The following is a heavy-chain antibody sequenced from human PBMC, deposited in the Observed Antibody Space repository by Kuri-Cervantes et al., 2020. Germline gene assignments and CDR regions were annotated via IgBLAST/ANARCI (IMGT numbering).Heavy chain of an antibody. J-gene: IGHJ6*02. D-gene: IGHD3-3*01. CDR3: ARGLPRGVVTPSYYYYGMDV. CDR1: GYTLTELS. V-gene: IGHV1-24*01. CDR2: FDPEDGET. Sequence: ASVKVSCKVSGYTLTELSMHWVRQAPGKGLEWMGGFDPEDGETIYAQKFQGGVTMTRNTSISTAYMELSSLRSEDTAVYYCARGLPRGVVTPSYYYYGMDVWGQGTTVTVSS.